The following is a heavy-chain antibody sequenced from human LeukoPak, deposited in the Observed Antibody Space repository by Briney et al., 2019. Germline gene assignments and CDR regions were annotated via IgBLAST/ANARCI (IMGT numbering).Heavy chain of an antibody. V-gene: IGHV4-38-2*02. J-gene: IGHJ3*02. Sequence: SETLSLTCTVSGGSISSYYWGWIRQPPGKGLEWIGSIYHSGSTYYNPSLKSRVTISVDTSKNQFSLKLSSVTAADTAVYYCARARPTIFGTRDAFDIWGQGTMVTVSS. D-gene: IGHD3-3*01. CDR1: GGSISSYY. CDR2: IYHSGST. CDR3: ARARPTIFGTRDAFDI.